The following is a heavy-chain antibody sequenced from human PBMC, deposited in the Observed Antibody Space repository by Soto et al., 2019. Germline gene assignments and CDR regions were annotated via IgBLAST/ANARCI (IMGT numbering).Heavy chain of an antibody. CDR3: ARSHTGDSAFRAFDI. D-gene: IGHD2-21*02. Sequence: VQVVESGGGLVPPGESLTVSCAPSQFSFSNYWMNWVRQAPGKALEWVANIKKDESETDYVDSVRGRFTIFRDNAKNLLYLQMRRLRVEDTAVYYCARSHTGDSAFRAFDIWGQGTVVTV. CDR2: IKKDESET. V-gene: IGHV3-7*03. J-gene: IGHJ3*02. CDR1: QFSFSNYW.